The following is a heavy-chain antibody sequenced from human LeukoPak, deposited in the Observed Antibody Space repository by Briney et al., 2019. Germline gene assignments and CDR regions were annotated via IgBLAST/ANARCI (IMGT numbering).Heavy chain of an antibody. Sequence: SYQSLGRTFSSYDSVWVPQAAGQGLEWMGRIIPILGIANYAQKFQGRVTITADKSTSTAYMELSSLRSEDTAVYYCAGREGGYDYEVYYSGMDVWGQGTTVTVSS. CDR1: GRTFSSYD. J-gene: IGHJ6*02. CDR3: AGREGGYDYEVYYSGMDV. D-gene: IGHD5-12*01. CDR2: IIPILGIA. V-gene: IGHV1-69*04.